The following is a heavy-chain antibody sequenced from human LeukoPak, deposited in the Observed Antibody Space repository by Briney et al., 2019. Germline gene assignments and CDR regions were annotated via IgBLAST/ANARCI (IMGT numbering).Heavy chain of an antibody. CDR3: ARAIAAAGTWNY. Sequence: GASVKVSCKASGYTFTSYYMHWVRQAPGQGLEWMGIINPSGGSTSYAQKFQGRVTMTRDTSTSTAYMELRSLRSDDTAVYYCARAIAAAGTWNYWGQGTLVTVSS. V-gene: IGHV1-46*01. J-gene: IGHJ4*02. D-gene: IGHD6-13*01. CDR2: INPSGGST. CDR1: GYTFTSYY.